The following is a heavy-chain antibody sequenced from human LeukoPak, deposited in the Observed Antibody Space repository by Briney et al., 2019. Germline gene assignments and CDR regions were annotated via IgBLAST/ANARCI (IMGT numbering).Heavy chain of an antibody. V-gene: IGHV3-48*04. CDR2: ISSSSSTI. CDR3: ATGTIVGATTWGY. J-gene: IGHJ4*02. D-gene: IGHD1-26*01. Sequence: GGSLRLSCAASGFTFSSYSMNWVRQAPGKGLEWVSYISSSSSTIYYADSVKGRFTISRDNAKNSLYLQMNSLRAEDTAVYYCATGTIVGATTWGYWGQGTLVTVSS. CDR1: GFTFSSYS.